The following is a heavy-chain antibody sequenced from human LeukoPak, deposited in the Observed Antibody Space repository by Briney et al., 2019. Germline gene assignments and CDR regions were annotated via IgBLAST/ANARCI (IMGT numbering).Heavy chain of an antibody. CDR2: LSTSGVST. D-gene: IGHD3-10*01. Sequence: GGSLRLSCAASGFTFSNYAMSWVRQAPGKGLEWVSSLSTSGVSTYYADSVKGRFTISRDNSKNTLYLQMTSLRADDTAVYYCAKAFTPYGSGSFFDYWGQGTLVTVSS. V-gene: IGHV3-23*01. J-gene: IGHJ4*02. CDR1: GFTFSNYA. CDR3: AKAFTPYGSGSFFDY.